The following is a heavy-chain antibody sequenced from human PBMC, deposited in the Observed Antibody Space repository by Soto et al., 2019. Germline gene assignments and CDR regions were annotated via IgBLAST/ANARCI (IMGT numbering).Heavy chain of an antibody. CDR3: ARAYYFGSGTSYTLYY. Sequence: GGSLRLSCAASGFTFSNYGMHWVRQAPGKGLEWVAVISDDGVSKYYADSVQGRFTISRDNSESAVFLQMNSLRPDDTALYFCARAYYFGSGTSYTLYYWGQGTQVTVSS. CDR1: GFTFSNYG. J-gene: IGHJ4*02. V-gene: IGHV3-30*03. CDR2: ISDDGVSK. D-gene: IGHD3-10*01.